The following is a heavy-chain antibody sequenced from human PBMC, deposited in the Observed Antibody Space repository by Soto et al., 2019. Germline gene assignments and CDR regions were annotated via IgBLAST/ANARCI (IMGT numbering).Heavy chain of an antibody. CDR1: GYTFASYG. CDR2: INSYNGNT. V-gene: IGHV1-18*04. Sequence: ASVQVSCKASGYTFASYGISWVRQAPGQGLEWMGWINSYNGNTKYAENVQGRVTMTTDTSTTTAYMELRSLRSDDTAVYYCARHSRAMVRGVISFQPKNWFDSWGQGTLVTVSS. D-gene: IGHD3-10*01. J-gene: IGHJ5*01. CDR3: ARHSRAMVRGVISFQPKNWFDS.